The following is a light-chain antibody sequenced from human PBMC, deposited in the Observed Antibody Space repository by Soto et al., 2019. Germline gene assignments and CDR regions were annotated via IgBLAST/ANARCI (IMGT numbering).Light chain of an antibody. J-gene: IGKJ5*01. CDR3: QQYNNWPFS. CDR2: DVS. V-gene: IGKV3-15*01. CDR1: QGVTTN. Sequence: EIVMTQSPAPLFVSPGDRAILSCRAGQGVTTNFAWYQQKSGQSPRLLIYDVSHRATGVPARFSGTGSETDCTLTISGLQSEDAAVYFCQQYNNWPFSLGQGTRLEIK.